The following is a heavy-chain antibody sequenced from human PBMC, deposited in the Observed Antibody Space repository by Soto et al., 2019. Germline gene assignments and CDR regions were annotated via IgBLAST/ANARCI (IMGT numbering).Heavy chain of an antibody. V-gene: IGHV3-23*01. D-gene: IGHD1-7*01. CDR3: AKDITGTTPEDYYFDY. CDR1: GFTFSSYA. Sequence: EVQLLESGGGLVQPGGSLRLSCAASGFTFSSYAMSWVRQAPGKGLEWVSAISGSGGSTYYADSVKGRFTISRDNSKNTLYLQMNSLRAEDTAVYYCAKDITGTTPEDYYFDYWGQGTLVTVSS. J-gene: IGHJ4*02. CDR2: ISGSGGST.